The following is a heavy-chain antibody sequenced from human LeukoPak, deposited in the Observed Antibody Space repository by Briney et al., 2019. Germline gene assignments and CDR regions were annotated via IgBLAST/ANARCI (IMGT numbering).Heavy chain of an antibody. Sequence: GGSLRLSCTASASTFTTYGFHWVGQAPGKGLEWVALIWADGSNQFSADSVKGRVNMARDNAKNTVYLQMDSLRVDDTAVYFCAREAVISGWSGDMDVWGQGTTVTVSS. V-gene: IGHV3-33*01. J-gene: IGHJ6*02. CDR2: IWADGSNQ. D-gene: IGHD6-19*01. CDR3: AREAVISGWSGDMDV. CDR1: ASTFTTYG.